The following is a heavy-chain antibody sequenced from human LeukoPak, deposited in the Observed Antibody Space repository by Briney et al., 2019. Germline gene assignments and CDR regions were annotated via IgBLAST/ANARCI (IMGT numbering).Heavy chain of an antibody. V-gene: IGHV4-34*01. CDR1: GGSFSGYY. Sequence: SETLSLTCAVYGGSFSGYYWSWIRQPPGKGLEWIGEINHSGSTNYNPSLKSRVTISVDTSKNQFSLKLSSVTAADTAVYYCARLELNYGSGTYWGRGTLVTVSS. J-gene: IGHJ4*02. D-gene: IGHD3-10*01. CDR3: ARLELNYGSGTY. CDR2: INHSGST.